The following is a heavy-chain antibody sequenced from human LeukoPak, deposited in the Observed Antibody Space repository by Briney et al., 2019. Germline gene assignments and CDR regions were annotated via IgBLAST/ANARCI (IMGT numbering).Heavy chain of an antibody. Sequence: SETLSLTCTVSGGSISSYYWSRIRQPPGKGLEWIGYIYYSGSTNYNPSLKSRVTISVDTSKNQFSLKLSSVTAADTAVYYCARGGRRYFDWLRDSLFDYWGQGTLVTVSS. CDR3: ARGGRRYFDWLRDSLFDY. D-gene: IGHD3-9*01. CDR1: GGSISSYY. V-gene: IGHV4-59*01. CDR2: IYYSGST. J-gene: IGHJ4*02.